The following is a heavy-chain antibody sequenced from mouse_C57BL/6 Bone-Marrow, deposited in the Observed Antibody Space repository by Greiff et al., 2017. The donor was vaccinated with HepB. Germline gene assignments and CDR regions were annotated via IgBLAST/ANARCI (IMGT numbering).Heavy chain of an antibody. Sequence: EVKLQESGGGLVQPKGSLKLSCAASGFSFNTYAMNWVRQAPGKGLEWVARIRSKSNNYATYYADSVKDRVTISRDDSESMLYLQMNNLKTEDTAMYYCVRRNAMDYWGQGTSVTVSS. CDR2: IRSKSNNYAT. J-gene: IGHJ4*01. V-gene: IGHV10-1*01. CDR1: GFSFNTYA. CDR3: VRRNAMDY.